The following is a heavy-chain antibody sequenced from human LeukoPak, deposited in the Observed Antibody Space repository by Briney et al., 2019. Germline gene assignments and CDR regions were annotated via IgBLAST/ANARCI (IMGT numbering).Heavy chain of an antibody. CDR1: GGSFSGYY. D-gene: IGHD6-13*01. J-gene: IGHJ4*02. CDR3: ARLFPRGYSSSWSKPRYFDY. V-gene: IGHV4-34*01. Sequence: SETLSLTCAVYGGSFSGYYWSWIRQPPGKGLEWIGEINHSGSTNYNPSLKSRVTISVDTSKNQFSLKLSPVTAADTAVYYCARLFPRGYSSSWSKPRYFDYWGQGTLVTVSS. CDR2: INHSGST.